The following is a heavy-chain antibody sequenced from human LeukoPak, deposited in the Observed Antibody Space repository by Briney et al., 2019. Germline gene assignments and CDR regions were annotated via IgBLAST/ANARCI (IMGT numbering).Heavy chain of an antibody. V-gene: IGHV1-46*01. J-gene: IGHJ5*02. Sequence: ASVKVSCKASGYTFTSYYMHWVRQAPGQGLEWMGIINPSGGSTYYAQKFQGRVTMTRDTSISTAYMELSRLRSDDTAVYYCARVGSSGYASGFDPWGQGTLVTVSS. CDR2: INPSGGST. CDR3: ARVGSSGYASGFDP. D-gene: IGHD6-19*01. CDR1: GYTFTSYY.